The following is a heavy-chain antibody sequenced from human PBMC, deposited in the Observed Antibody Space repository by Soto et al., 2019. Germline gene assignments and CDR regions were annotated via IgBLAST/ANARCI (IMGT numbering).Heavy chain of an antibody. V-gene: IGHV1-8*01. CDR2: INPNSGNI. D-gene: IGHD3-10*01. Sequence: ASVKFSCKSSGNTFTSYDINWVRQATGHGLEWMGWINPNSGNIGYSQKFQGRVTMTRDTAIRTAYMEVSRLRSDDTAVYYCARGRASGSYYLLDYWGQGTLVTVSS. J-gene: IGHJ4*02. CDR1: GNTFTSYD. CDR3: ARGRASGSYYLLDY.